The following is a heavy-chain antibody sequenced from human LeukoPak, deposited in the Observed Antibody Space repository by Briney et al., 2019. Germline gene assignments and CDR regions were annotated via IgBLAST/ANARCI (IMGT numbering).Heavy chain of an antibody. J-gene: IGHJ5*02. CDR2: INTNTGNP. V-gene: IGHV7-4-1*02. CDR3: ARRIAAASS. D-gene: IGHD6-13*01. Sequence: GASVKVSCKASGYTFTSDAINWVRQAPGQGLEWMGWINTNTGNPTDAQGFTGRFVFSLDTSVSTAYLQISSLKADDTAVYYCARRIAAASSWGQGTLVIVSS. CDR1: GYTFTSDA.